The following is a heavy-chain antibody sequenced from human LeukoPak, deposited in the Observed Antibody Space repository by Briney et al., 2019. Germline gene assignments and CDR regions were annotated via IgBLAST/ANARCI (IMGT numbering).Heavy chain of an antibody. J-gene: IGHJ2*01. CDR3: ARVPQLGNPVHWYFDL. D-gene: IGHD7-27*01. CDR1: GGSISSSSYY. V-gene: IGHV4-39*07. CDR2: IYYSGST. Sequence: PSETLSLTCTVSGGSISSSSYYWGWIRQPPGKGLEWIGSIYYSGSTNYNPSLKSRVTISVDTSKNQFSLKLSSVTAADTAVYYCARVPQLGNPVHWYFDLWGRGTLVTVSS.